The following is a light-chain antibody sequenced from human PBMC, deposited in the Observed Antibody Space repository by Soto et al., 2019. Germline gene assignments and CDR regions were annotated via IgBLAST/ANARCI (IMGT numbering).Light chain of an antibody. CDR1: QDVSRY. CDR3: EQLNSYVVA. V-gene: IGKV1-9*01. Sequence: DIQLTQSPSFLSASVGDRVTITCRASQDVSRYLAWYPQKPGKAPNLLIYAASTLRSGVPSRLSVSGSETEYTPTISSLHPEYFATYYCEQLNSYVVACGPGTKVDSK. J-gene: IGKJ3*01. CDR2: AAS.